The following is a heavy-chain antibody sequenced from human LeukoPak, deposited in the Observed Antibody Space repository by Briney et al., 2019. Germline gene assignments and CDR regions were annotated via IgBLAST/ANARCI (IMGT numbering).Heavy chain of an antibody. CDR1: GGSITAYY. CDR3: AREDYYIDS. Sequence: SETLSLTCSVYGGSITAYYWSWTRQPPGKGLEWIGEINHSRGTKYNPSLESRVTILLDASKNEFSLNLNSVTAADTAVYYCAREDYYIDSWGRGTLVTVSS. V-gene: IGHV4-34*01. J-gene: IGHJ4*02. CDR2: INHSRGT.